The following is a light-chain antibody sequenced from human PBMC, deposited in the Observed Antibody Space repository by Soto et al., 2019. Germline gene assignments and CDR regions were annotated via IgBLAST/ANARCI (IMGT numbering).Light chain of an antibody. Sequence: DIPVTQSPSTLSASVGDRVTITCRASRSVSKWLAWYQHKPGKAPRLLIYDASVLESGVPSRFSGSGSGTDFTLTISSLQPDDCATYYCQIYQSYSALTFGGGTKVEIK. V-gene: IGKV1-5*01. CDR2: DAS. CDR1: RSVSKW. CDR3: QIYQSYSALT. J-gene: IGKJ4*01.